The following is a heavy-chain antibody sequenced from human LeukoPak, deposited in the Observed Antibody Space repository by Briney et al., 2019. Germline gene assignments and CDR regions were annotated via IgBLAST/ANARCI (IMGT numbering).Heavy chain of an antibody. V-gene: IGHV4-39*01. CDR1: GGSISSSSYY. CDR2: IYYSGST. J-gene: IGHJ4*02. Sequence: SETLSLTCTVSGGSISSSSYYWGWIRQPPGKGLEWIGSIYYSGSTYYNPSLKSRVTISVDTSKNQFSLKLSSVTAADTAVYYCARQDLSITIFGVVTTTFGYWGQGTLVTVSS. CDR3: ARQDLSITIFGVVTTTFGY. D-gene: IGHD3-3*01.